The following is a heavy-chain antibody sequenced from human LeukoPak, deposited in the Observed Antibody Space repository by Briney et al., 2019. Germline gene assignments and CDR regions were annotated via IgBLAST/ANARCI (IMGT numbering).Heavy chain of an antibody. V-gene: IGHV4-39*07. CDR2: INHSGIT. CDR3: ASRTYYSDNSGSLDV. J-gene: IGHJ6*02. D-gene: IGHD3-22*01. CDR1: GGSISSNNYY. Sequence: SETLSLTCTVSGGSISSNNYYWGWIRQPPGKGLEWIGEINHSGITNYNPSLKSRVTISVDTSKNQFSLKLSSVAAADTAVYYCASRTYYSDNSGSLDVWGQGTTVTVSS.